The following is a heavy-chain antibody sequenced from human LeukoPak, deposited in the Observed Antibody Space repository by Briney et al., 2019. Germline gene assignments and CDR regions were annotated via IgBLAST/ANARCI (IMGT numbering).Heavy chain of an antibody. Sequence: SVKVSCKASGGTFSSYAISWVRQAPGQGLEWMGGIIPIFGTANYAQKFQGRVTITADESTSTAYMELSSLRSEDTAVYYCARDFPFGEWREHAFDIWAKGQWSPSLQ. V-gene: IGHV1-69*13. J-gene: IGHJ3*02. CDR3: ARDFPFGEWREHAFDI. D-gene: IGHD3-10*01. CDR1: GGTFSSYA. CDR2: IIPIFGTA.